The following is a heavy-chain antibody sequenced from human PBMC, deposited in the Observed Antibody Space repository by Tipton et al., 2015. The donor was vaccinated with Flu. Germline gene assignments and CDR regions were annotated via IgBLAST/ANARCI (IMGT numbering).Heavy chain of an antibody. V-gene: IGHV3-9*01. D-gene: IGHD2-15*01. CDR3: AKDIAVNRFGFRVGCSSGMDV. CDR2: ISWNSGSI. CDR1: GFTFDDYA. Sequence: SLRLSCAASGFTFDDYAMNWVRQAPGKGLEWVSGISWNSGSICYADSVKGRFTISRDNAKNSLYLQMNSLRAEDTALYYCAKDIAVNRFGFRVGCSSGMDVWGQGATVTVSS. J-gene: IGHJ6*02.